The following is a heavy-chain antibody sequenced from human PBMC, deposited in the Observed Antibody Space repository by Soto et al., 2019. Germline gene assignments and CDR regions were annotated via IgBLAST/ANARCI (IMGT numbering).Heavy chain of an antibody. CDR2: IYYSGST. D-gene: IGHD3-22*01. CDR3: ARDSYYYDSSGYFNWFDP. Sequence: QVQLQESGPGLVKPSQTLSLTCTVSGGSISSGGYYWSWIRQHPGKGLEWIGYIYYSGSTYYNPSLKSRVTISVDTSKNQFSLKLSSVTAADTAVYYCARDSYYYDSSGYFNWFDPWCQGTLVTVSS. CDR1: GGSISSGGYY. J-gene: IGHJ5*02. V-gene: IGHV4-31*03.